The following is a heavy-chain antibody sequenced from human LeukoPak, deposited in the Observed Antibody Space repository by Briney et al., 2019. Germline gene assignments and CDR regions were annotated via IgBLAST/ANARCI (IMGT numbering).Heavy chain of an antibody. V-gene: IGHV3-33*01. D-gene: IGHD2/OR15-2a*01. CDR2: IWYDGSNK. CDR1: GFPFSSYG. Sequence: GGSLRLSCAASGFPFSSYGMHWVRQAPGKGLEWVALIWYDGSNKYYTDSVKGRLTISRDNSKNTLYLQMNSLRAEDTAIYYCAREGPRGNSQFDYWGQGTLVTVSS. CDR3: AREGPRGNSQFDY. J-gene: IGHJ4*02.